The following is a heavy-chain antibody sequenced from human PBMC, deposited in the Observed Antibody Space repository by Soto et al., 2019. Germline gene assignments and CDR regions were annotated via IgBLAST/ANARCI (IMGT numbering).Heavy chain of an antibody. CDR3: ARQTDAFDI. CDR1: GFTVNNNY. V-gene: IGHV3-66*04. Sequence: GSLRLSCAASGFTVNNNYMSWVRQPPGKGLEWVSLIYSGGSTYYADSVKVRFTISRDNSKNTLYLQMNSLRAEDTAVYYCARQTDAFDIWGQGTMVTVSS. J-gene: IGHJ3*02. CDR2: IYSGGST.